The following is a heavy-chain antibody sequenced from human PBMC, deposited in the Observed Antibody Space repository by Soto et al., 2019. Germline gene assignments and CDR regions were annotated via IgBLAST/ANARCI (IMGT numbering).Heavy chain of an antibody. J-gene: IGHJ4*02. CDR3: AKYRNRTITMIVDPPDY. Sequence: PGGSLRLSCAASGFTFSSYAMSWVRQAPGKGLEWVSAISGSGGSTYYADSVKGRFTISRDNSKNTLYLQMNSLRAEDTAVYYCAKYRNRTITMIVDPPDYWGQGTLVTVSS. D-gene: IGHD3-22*01. V-gene: IGHV3-23*01. CDR2: ISGSGGST. CDR1: GFTFSSYA.